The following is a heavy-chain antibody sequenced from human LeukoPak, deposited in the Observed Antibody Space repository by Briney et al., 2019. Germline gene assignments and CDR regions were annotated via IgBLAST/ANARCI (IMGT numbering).Heavy chain of an antibody. J-gene: IGHJ5*02. V-gene: IGHV4-38-2*02. CDR1: GYSISSGYY. CDR2: IYHSGST. D-gene: IGHD3-10*01. Sequence: PSETLSLTCAVSGYSISSGYYWGWIRQPPGKGLEWIGSIYHSGSTYYNPSLKSRVTISVDTSKNQFSLKLSSVTAADTAVYYCARDRDVEYYGSGSYNNWFDPWGQGTLVTVSS. CDR3: ARDRDVEYYGSGSYNNWFDP.